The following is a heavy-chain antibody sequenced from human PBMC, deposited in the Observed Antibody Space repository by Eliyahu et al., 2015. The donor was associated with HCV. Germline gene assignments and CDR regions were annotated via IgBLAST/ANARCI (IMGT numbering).Heavy chain of an antibody. Sequence: QLQLQESGPGLVKPSETLSLTCTVSGGSIXSXSYHWXWXRQPPGKGLEWIGSAYYSWSTNYNPSLKXRVTISVDTPKNQFSLKPSSVTAADTAVYYCATRPAALHSFDYWGHGTLVTVSS. D-gene: IGHD2-2*01. CDR2: AYYSWST. CDR1: GGSIXSXSYH. J-gene: IGHJ4*01. V-gene: IGHV4-39*01. CDR3: ATRPAALHSFDY.